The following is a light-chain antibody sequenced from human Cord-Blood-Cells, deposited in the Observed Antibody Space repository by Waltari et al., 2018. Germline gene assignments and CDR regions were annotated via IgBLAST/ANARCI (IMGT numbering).Light chain of an antibody. CDR3: MQALQTPLT. CDR2: LGS. CDR1: QSLLHSNGYNY. J-gene: IGKJ4*01. Sequence: DLVMTQSPLSLTVTPGAPASISCRSSQSLLHSNGYNYLDWYLQKPGQSPQLLIYLGSNRASGVPDRFSGSGSGTDFTLKISRVEAEDVGVYYCMQALQTPLTFGGGTKVEIK. V-gene: IGKV2-28*01.